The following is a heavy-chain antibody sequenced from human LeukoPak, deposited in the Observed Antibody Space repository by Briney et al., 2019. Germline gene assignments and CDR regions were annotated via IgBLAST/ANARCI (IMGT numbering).Heavy chain of an antibody. J-gene: IGHJ4*02. CDR3: ATGGSGAVDY. V-gene: IGHV4-30-2*01. CDR1: GGSISSGGYS. Sequence: SETLSLTCAVSGGSISSGGYSWSWIRQPPGKGLEWIGYIYHSGSTYYNPSLKSRVTISVDRSKNQFSLKLSSVTAADTAVYYCATGGSGAVDYWGQGTLVTDSS. D-gene: IGHD2-15*01. CDR2: IYHSGST.